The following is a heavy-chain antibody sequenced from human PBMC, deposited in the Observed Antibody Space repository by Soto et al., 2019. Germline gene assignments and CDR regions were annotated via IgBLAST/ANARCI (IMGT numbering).Heavy chain of an antibody. J-gene: IGHJ4*02. D-gene: IGHD6-19*01. CDR1: GFTVSGMF. V-gene: IGHV3-53*01. Sequence: GGSLRLSCAASGFTVSGMFMNWVRQAPGKGLEWVSVIYPAGPTYYADSVKGRFSISRDNSKNTLYLQMNSLRAEDTALYYCAKRGSGAVAFDYWGQGTLVTVSS. CDR2: IYPAGPT. CDR3: AKRGSGAVAFDY.